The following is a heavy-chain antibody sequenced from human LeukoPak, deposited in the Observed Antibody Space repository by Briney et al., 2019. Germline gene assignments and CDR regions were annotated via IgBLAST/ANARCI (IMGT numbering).Heavy chain of an antibody. V-gene: IGHV4-59*08. Sequence: SETLSLTFIVSAGSTRGYYWSWIRQPPGKGLEWIGYIYYSGSTKYNPSLKSRVTISVDTSERQFSLKLSSVTAADTAAYYCARHMTVTYDAFDIWGQGTMVTVSS. CDR1: AGSTRGYY. J-gene: IGHJ3*02. CDR2: IYYSGST. CDR3: ARHMTVTYDAFDI. D-gene: IGHD3-22*01.